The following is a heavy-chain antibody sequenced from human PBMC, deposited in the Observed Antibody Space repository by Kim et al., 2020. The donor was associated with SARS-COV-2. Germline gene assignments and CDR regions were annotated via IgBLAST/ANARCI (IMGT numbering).Heavy chain of an antibody. Sequence: SETLSLTCTVSGDSISSRSYYWSWFRQPLGKGLVWIAIIYYTGATYYNPSLQSRFTISVDTSKNHFSLILMSVTATDPAVFYCARRVGIVHNYNYLGQRT. CDR2: IYYTGAT. CDR3: ARRVGIVHNYNY. D-gene: IGHD1-1*01. CDR1: GDSISSRSYY. V-gene: IGHV4-39*01. J-gene: IGHJ4*02.